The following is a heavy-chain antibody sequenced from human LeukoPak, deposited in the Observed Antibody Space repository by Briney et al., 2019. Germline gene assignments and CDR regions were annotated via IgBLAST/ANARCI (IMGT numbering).Heavy chain of an antibody. Sequence: SETLSLTCTVSGGPISSYYWTWIPQPAGKGLEWIGRIYSSGSTNYNPSLNSRIIMSVDKSQNQSSMKLSSVNAADTAVYYCARARDYYDSSSYPNWFDPWGQGTLVTVSS. CDR3: ARARDYYDSSSYPNWFDP. J-gene: IGHJ5*02. CDR1: GGPISSYY. V-gene: IGHV4-4*07. CDR2: IYSSGST. D-gene: IGHD3-22*01.